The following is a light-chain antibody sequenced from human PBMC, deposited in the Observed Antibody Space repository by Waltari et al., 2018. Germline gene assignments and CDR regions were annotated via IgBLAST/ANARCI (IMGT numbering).Light chain of an antibody. CDR2: KAS. Sequence: DIQMTQSPSTLSASMGDSVTITCRASQNIDTWLVWYQQKPGKAPKLLIFKASNLESGVPSKFSGSGSGTEFTLTISTLEPDDFATYYCQQYSSFPITFGHGTRLEIK. J-gene: IGKJ5*01. V-gene: IGKV1-5*03. CDR1: QNIDTW. CDR3: QQYSSFPIT.